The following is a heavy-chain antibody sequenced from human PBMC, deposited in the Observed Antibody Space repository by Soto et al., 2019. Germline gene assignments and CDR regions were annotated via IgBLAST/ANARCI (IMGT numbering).Heavy chain of an antibody. CDR2: MNPNSGNT. CDR3: ARAGVRGVITTNYYYYYYMDV. CDR1: GYTFTSYD. D-gene: IGHD3-10*01. J-gene: IGHJ6*03. Sequence: QVQLVQSGAEVKKPGASVKVSCKASGYTFTSYDINWVRQATGQGLEWMGWMNPNSGNTGYAQKFQGRVTMTRNTSISTAYMELSSLRSEDTAVYYCARAGVRGVITTNYYYYYYMDVWGKGITVTVSS. V-gene: IGHV1-8*01.